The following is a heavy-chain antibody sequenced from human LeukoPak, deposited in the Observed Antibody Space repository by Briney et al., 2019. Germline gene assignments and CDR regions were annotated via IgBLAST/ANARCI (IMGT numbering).Heavy chain of an antibody. D-gene: IGHD3-3*01. CDR2: IYHSGST. CDR3: ARGKGSGYYDAFDI. CDR1: GGSISSGGYY. J-gene: IGHJ3*02. V-gene: IGHV4-30-2*01. Sequence: SQTLSLTCTVSGGSISSGGYYWSWIRQPPGKGLEWIGYIYHSGSTYYNPSLKSRVTISVDRSKNQFSLKLSSVTAADTAVYYCARGKGSGYYDAFDIWGQGTMVTVSS.